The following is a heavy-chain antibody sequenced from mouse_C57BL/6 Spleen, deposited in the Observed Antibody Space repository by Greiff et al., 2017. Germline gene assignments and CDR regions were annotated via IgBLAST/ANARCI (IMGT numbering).Heavy chain of an antibody. D-gene: IGHD2-5*01. V-gene: IGHV1-15*01. CDR1: GYTFTDYE. CDR2: IDPETGGT. Sequence: VQLKESGAELVRPGASVTLSCKASGYTFTDYEMHWVKQTPVHGLEWIGAIDPETGGTAYNQKFKGKAILTADKSSSTAYMELRSLTSEDSAVYYCTRDSNYAMDYWGQGTSVTVSS. CDR3: TRDSNYAMDY. J-gene: IGHJ4*01.